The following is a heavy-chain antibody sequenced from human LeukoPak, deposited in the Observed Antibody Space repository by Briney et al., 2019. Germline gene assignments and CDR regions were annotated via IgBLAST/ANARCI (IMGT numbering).Heavy chain of an antibody. CDR3: SRAIRGYKGGYCYYGMDV. Sequence: GGPLRLSCAASGFTFSSYEMNWVREAPGKALEWVSYISGSGSTIYYADSVKGRFTISRDNAKNSLYLQMNSLRAEDTAVYYCSRAIRGYKGGYCYYGMDVWGKGTTVTVSS. D-gene: IGHD5-18*01. J-gene: IGHJ6*04. CDR1: GFTFSSYE. CDR2: ISGSGSTI. V-gene: IGHV3-48*03.